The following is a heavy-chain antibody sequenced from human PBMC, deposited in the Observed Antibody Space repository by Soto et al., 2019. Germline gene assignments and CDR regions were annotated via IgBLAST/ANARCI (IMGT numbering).Heavy chain of an antibody. Sequence: PGGSLRLSCAASGFTFDDYAMHWVRQAPGKGLEWVSGISWNSGSIGYADSVKGRFTISRDNAKNSLYLQMNSLRAEDTALYYCAKDTSSSGWYWFDPWGQGTLVTVSS. J-gene: IGHJ5*02. V-gene: IGHV3-9*01. CDR1: GFTFDDYA. D-gene: IGHD6-19*01. CDR3: AKDTSSSGWYWFDP. CDR2: ISWNSGSI.